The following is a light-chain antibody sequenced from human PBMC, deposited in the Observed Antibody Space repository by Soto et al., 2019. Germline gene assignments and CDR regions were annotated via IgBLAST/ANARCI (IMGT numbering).Light chain of an antibody. CDR1: SSDVGGYNY. V-gene: IGLV2-14*03. J-gene: IGLJ1*01. Sequence: QSVLTQPAFVSGAPGQSITIACTWTSSDVGGYNYVSWYQHPPGKAPKLMIYHVTYRPSGVSNRYSGSKSGNSASLTISGLQADDEADYYCCSLTTSHTYVFGSGTKVTVL. CDR3: CSLTTSHTYV. CDR2: HVT.